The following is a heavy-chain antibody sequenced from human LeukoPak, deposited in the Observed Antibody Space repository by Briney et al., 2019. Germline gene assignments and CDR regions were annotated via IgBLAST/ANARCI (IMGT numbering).Heavy chain of an antibody. CDR3: ARDLDYYDSTWFDP. V-gene: IGHV4-39*07. D-gene: IGHD3-22*01. J-gene: IGHJ5*02. Sequence: SETLSLTCTVSGGSISSSTYYWGWIRQPPGKGLEWIGSITYSGSTYYNPSLKSRVTISVDTSKNQFSLKLNSVPAADTAVYYCARDLDYYDSTWFDPWGQGTLVTVSS. CDR1: GGSISSSTYY. CDR2: ITYSGST.